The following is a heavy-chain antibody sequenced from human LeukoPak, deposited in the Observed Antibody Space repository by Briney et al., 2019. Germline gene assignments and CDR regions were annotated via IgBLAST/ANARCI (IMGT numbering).Heavy chain of an antibody. Sequence: EASVKVSCKASGYTFTSYGISWVRQAPGQGLEWMGWISAYNGNTNYAQKLQGRVTMTTDTSTSTAYMELRSLRSDDTAVYYCARVSSDYGDYATGYWGQGTLVTVSS. CDR1: GYTFTSYG. D-gene: IGHD4-17*01. CDR2: ISAYNGNT. J-gene: IGHJ4*02. V-gene: IGHV1-18*01. CDR3: ARVSSDYGDYATGY.